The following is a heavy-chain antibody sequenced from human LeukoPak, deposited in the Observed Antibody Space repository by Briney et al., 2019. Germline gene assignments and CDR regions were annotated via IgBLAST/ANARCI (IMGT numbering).Heavy chain of an antibody. CDR1: GFTFSSYG. V-gene: IGHV3-33*06. J-gene: IGHJ4*02. CDR2: IWYDGSNE. D-gene: IGHD4-17*01. CDR3: AKVDGDYVSNY. Sequence: GRSLRLSCAASGFTFSSYGMHWVRQAPGKGLEWVAVIWYDGSNEYYADSVKGRFIISRDNSRKTLYLQMSSLRAEDTAVYYCAKVDGDYVSNYWGQGTLVTVSS.